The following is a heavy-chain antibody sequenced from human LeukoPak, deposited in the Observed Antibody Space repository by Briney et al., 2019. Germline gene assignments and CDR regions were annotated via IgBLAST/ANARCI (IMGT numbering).Heavy chain of an antibody. CDR1: GFTFSSYS. Sequence: GGSLRLSCAASGFTFSSYSMNWVRQAPGKGLEWVSSISSSSSYIYYADSVKGRFTISRDNAKNSLYLQMNSLRAEDTAVYYCARDMPCSSTSCYYYYYYGMDVWGQGTTVTVSS. V-gene: IGHV3-21*01. CDR2: ISSSSSYI. D-gene: IGHD2-2*01. J-gene: IGHJ6*02. CDR3: ARDMPCSSTSCYYYYYYGMDV.